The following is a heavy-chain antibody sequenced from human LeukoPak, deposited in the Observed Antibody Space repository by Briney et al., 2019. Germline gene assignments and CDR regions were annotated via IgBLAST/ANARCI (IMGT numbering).Heavy chain of an antibody. CDR3: ARGSSGGSCYFDY. CDR1: GGSISSGGYS. J-gene: IGHJ4*02. CDR2: IYHSGST. D-gene: IGHD2-15*01. Sequence: PSQTLSLTCAVSGGSISSGGYSWSWIRQPPGKGLEWIGYIYHSGSTYYNPSLKSRVTISVDRSKNQFSLKLSSVTAAGTAVYYCARGSSGGSCYFDYWGQGTLVTVSS. V-gene: IGHV4-30-2*01.